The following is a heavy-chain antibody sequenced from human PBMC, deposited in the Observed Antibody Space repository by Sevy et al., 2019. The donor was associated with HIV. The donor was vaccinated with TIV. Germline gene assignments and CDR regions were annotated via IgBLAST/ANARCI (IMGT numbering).Heavy chain of an antibody. CDR1: GGSISASNYD. V-gene: IGHV4-39*01. J-gene: IGHJ4*02. Sequence: SETLSLICTVSGGSISASNYDWGWIRQSPGMGLEWIGSMFYSGTTYFNPSLKSRVTISVDTSKNQFSVKLNSVTAADTAVYYCARQGGIVDRAFDYWGQGTLVTVSS. CDR3: ARQGGIVDRAFDY. CDR2: MFYSGTT. D-gene: IGHD2-21*01.